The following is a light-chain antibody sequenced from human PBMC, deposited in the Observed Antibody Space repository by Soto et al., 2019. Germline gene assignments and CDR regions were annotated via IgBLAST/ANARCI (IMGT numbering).Light chain of an antibody. V-gene: IGKV3-20*01. J-gene: IGKJ1*01. CDR1: QSVSNNY. Sequence: EIVLTQSPGTLSLSPGERATLSCRASQSVSNNYVAWYQQKPVQAPRRLIDDASRRDTGIKARFSGSGSGTEFKLTNSRLEVDDFLVYYCQQCATSPLTFGQGTRVEIK. CDR3: QQCATSPLT. CDR2: DAS.